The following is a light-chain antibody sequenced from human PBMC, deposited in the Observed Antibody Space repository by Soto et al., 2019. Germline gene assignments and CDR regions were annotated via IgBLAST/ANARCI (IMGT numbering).Light chain of an antibody. CDR3: QQIYTTRLT. CDR2: GAS. Sequence: DIHVIQYPASLSASVGDRVTITCRASQSISGYLNWYQPKPGKAPKLLIYGASSLQSGVPSRFSGSGFGTDFILTISRLQPEDFATYYCQQIYTTRLTFGGGTKVEIK. V-gene: IGKV1-39*01. J-gene: IGKJ4*02. CDR1: QSISGY.